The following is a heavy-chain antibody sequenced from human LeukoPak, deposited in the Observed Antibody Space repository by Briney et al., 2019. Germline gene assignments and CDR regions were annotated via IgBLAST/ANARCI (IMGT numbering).Heavy chain of an antibody. CDR3: ARRLGGSGSYYY. CDR1: GGSFSGYY. CDR2: INHSGST. Sequence: SETLSLTCAVYGGSFSGYYWSWIRQPPGKGLEWIGEINHSGSTNYNPSLKSRVTISVDTSKNQFSLKLRSVTAADTAVYYCARRLGGSGSYYYWGQGTLVTVSS. D-gene: IGHD3-10*01. J-gene: IGHJ4*02. V-gene: IGHV4-34*01.